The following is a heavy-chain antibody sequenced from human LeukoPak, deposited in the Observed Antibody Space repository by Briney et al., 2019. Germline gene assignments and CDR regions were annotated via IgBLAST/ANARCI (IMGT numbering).Heavy chain of an antibody. J-gene: IGHJ4*02. Sequence: EASVKVSCKASGGTFSSYAISWVRQAPGQGLEWMGRIIPILGIANYAQKFQGRVTITADKSTSTASTGLSSLRSEDTAVYYCARGGGRGYCSSTSCYVYNYWGQGTLVTVSS. V-gene: IGHV1-69*04. CDR2: IIPILGIA. D-gene: IGHD2-2*01. CDR3: ARGGGRGYCSSTSCYVYNY. CDR1: GGTFSSYA.